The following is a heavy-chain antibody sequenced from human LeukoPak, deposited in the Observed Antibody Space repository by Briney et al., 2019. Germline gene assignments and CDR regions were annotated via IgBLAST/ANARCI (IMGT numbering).Heavy chain of an antibody. CDR1: GGYISSGGYY. V-gene: IGHV4-31*03. J-gene: IGHJ4*02. CDR2: IYYSGST. CDR3: ARDSTEDYFDY. Sequence: SETLSLTCTVSGGYISSGGYYWSWIRQHPGKGLEWIGYIYYSGSTYYNPSLKSRVTISVDTSKNQFSLKLSSVTAADTAVYYCARDSTEDYFDYWGQGTLVTVSS.